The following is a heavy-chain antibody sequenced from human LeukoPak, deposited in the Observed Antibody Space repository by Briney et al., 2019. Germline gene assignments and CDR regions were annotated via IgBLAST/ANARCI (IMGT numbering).Heavy chain of an antibody. CDR1: GGTISSYY. Sequence: MPSETLSLTCTVSGGTISSYYWSWIRQPPGKGLEWIGYIYYSGSTNYNPSLKSRVTISVDTSKNQFSLKLSSVTAADTAVYYCARAPVWSGQYLGYFDYWGQGTLVTVSS. V-gene: IGHV4-59*01. CDR2: IYYSGST. CDR3: ARAPVWSGQYLGYFDY. J-gene: IGHJ4*02. D-gene: IGHD3-3*01.